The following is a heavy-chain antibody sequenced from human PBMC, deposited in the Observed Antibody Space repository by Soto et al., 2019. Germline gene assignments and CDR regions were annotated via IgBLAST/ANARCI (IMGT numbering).Heavy chain of an antibody. CDR2: ISAYNGNT. D-gene: IGHD3-3*01. J-gene: IGHJ4*02. V-gene: IGHV1-18*04. CDR3: ARGQSYDFWSCYFQTSAFDY. CDR1: GYTLTSYG. Sequence: QVQLVQSGAEVKKPGASVKVSCKASGYTLTSYGISWVRQAPGQGLEWMGWISAYNGNTNYAQKLQGRVTMTTDTSTSTAYMELRSLRSDDTAVYYCARGQSYDFWSCYFQTSAFDYWGQGTLVTVSS.